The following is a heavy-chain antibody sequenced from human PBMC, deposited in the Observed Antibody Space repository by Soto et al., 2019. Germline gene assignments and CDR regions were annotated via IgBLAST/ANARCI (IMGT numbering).Heavy chain of an antibody. CDR1: GYSFTSYY. V-gene: IGHV1-46*01. Sequence: GASVKVSCKASGYSFTSYYMHWVRQATGQGLEWMGIINPSGGSTSYAQKFQGRVTMTRDTSTSTVYMELSSLRSEDTAVYYCARDRVTTPTPDAFDIWGQGTMVTVSS. CDR2: INPSGGST. D-gene: IGHD1-1*01. J-gene: IGHJ3*02. CDR3: ARDRVTTPTPDAFDI.